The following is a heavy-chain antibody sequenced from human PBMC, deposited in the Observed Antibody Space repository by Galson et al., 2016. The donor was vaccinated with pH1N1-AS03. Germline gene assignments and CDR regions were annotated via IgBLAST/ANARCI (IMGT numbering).Heavy chain of an antibody. Sequence: SLRLSCAASGLIFSNSAMHWVRQAPGKGLEWVAVMSYDGGNEYYADAVKGRFPISRDHSRNTLYLQMNSLRVEDTAEYYCAAGDYVAASFDNWGQGTLVTVSS. CDR3: AAGDYVAASFDN. CDR1: GLIFSNSA. J-gene: IGHJ4*02. D-gene: IGHD3-16*01. CDR2: MSYDGGNE. V-gene: IGHV3-30-3*01.